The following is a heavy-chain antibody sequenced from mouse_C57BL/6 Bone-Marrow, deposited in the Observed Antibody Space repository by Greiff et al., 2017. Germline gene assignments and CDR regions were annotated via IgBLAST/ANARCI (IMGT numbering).Heavy chain of an antibody. D-gene: IGHD2-3*01. V-gene: IGHV10-1*01. Sequence: DVMLVESGGGLVQPKGSLKLSCAASGFSFNTYAMNWVRQAPGKGLEWVARIRSKSNNYATYYADSVKDRFTISRDDSESMLYLQMNNLKTEDTAMYYCVRHKDDGYSRWYFDVWGTGTTVTVPS. CDR2: IRSKSNNYAT. J-gene: IGHJ1*03. CDR3: VRHKDDGYSRWYFDV. CDR1: GFSFNTYA.